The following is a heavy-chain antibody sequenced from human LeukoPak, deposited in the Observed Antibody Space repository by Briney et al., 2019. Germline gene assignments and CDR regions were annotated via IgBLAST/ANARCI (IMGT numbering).Heavy chain of an antibody. J-gene: IGHJ6*02. CDR2: INHSGST. CDR3: ATAGTSPRGPLGYCSSTSCYEHYYYGMDV. D-gene: IGHD2-2*01. V-gene: IGHV4-34*01. Sequence: SETLSLTCAVYGGSFSGYYWSWIRQPPGKGLEWIGEINHSGSTNYNPSLKSRVTISVDTSKNQFSLKLSSVTAADTAVYYCATAGTSPRGPLGYCSSTSCYEHYYYGMDVWGQGTTVTASS. CDR1: GGSFSGYY.